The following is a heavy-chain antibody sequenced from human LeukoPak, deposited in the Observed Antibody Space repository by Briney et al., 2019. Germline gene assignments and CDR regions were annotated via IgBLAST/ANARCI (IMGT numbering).Heavy chain of an antibody. D-gene: IGHD2/OR15-2a*01. CDR2: IGPHSTFT. V-gene: IGHV1-2*02. CDR3: VREGEGPLSKDFDY. J-gene: IGHJ4*02. CDR1: GFTFTDHY. Sequence: ASVKVSCKSSGFTFTDHYIHWVRQGPGQGLEWMGYIGPHSTFTSSPQEFQGRVAMTRDASMSTAYMELTRLTSDDTAVYYCVREGEGPLSKDFDYWGQGTLVTVSS.